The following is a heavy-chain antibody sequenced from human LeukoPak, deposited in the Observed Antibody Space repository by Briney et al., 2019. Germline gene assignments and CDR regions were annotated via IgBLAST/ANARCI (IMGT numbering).Heavy chain of an antibody. CDR2: ISSSSSTI. CDR1: GFTFSSYS. CDR3: ARVSFLWELKGYFGY. Sequence: GGSLRLSCAASGFTFSSYSMNWVRQAPGKGLEWVSYISSSSSTIYYADSVKGRFTISRDNAKNSLYLQMNSLRAEDTAVYYCARVSFLWELKGYFGYWGQGTLVTVSS. V-gene: IGHV3-48*01. D-gene: IGHD1-26*01. J-gene: IGHJ4*02.